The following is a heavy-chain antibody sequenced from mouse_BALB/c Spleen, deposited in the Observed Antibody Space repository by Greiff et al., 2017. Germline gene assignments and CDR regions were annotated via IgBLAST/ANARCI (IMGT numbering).Heavy chain of an antibody. J-gene: IGHJ3*01. CDR3: ARCFGSSYEYAD. D-gene: IGHD1-1*01. CDR2: IYPGSGNT. V-gene: IGHV1-63*01. Sequence: QVQLQQSGAELVRPGTSVKISCKASGYAFTNYWLGWVKQRPGHGLEWIGDIYPGSGNTYYNEKFKGKATLTADKSSSTAYMQLSSLTSEDSAVYFCARCFGSSYEYADWGQGTLVTVSA. CDR1: GYAFTNYW.